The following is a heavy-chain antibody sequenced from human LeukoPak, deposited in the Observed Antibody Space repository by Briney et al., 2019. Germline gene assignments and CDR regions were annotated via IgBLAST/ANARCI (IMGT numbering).Heavy chain of an antibody. CDR2: INPNSGGT. CDR1: GYTFTGHY. D-gene: IGHD6-13*01. Sequence: GASVKVSCKASGYTFTGHYMHWVRQAPGQGLEWMGWINPNSGGTNYAQKFQGRVTMTRDTSINTAYMELNRLSSDDTAVYFCARRSSWYFFDYWGQGTLATVSS. V-gene: IGHV1-2*02. J-gene: IGHJ4*02. CDR3: ARRSSWYFFDY.